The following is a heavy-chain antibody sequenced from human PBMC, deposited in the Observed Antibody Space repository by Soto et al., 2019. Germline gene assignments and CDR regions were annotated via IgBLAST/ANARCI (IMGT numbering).Heavy chain of an antibody. D-gene: IGHD6-13*01. J-gene: IGHJ3*02. CDR2: IYYSGST. V-gene: IGHV4-59*01. CDR1: GGSISSYY. Sequence: KPSETLSLTCTVSGGSISSYYWSWIRQPPGKGLEWIGYIYYSGSTNYNPSLKSRVTISVDTSKNQFSLKLSSVTAADTAVYYCAREGVAAEAFDIWGQGTMVTVSS. CDR3: AREGVAAEAFDI.